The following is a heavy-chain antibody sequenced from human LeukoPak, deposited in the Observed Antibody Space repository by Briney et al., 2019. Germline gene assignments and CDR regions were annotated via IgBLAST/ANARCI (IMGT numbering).Heavy chain of an antibody. CDR3: ARHRMVRGVIRSVYYFDY. Sequence: SVKVSCKASGGTFSSYDISWVRQAPGQGLEWMGGVIPIFGTANYAQKSQGRVRITTDESTSTAYMELNSLRSEDTAVYYCARHRMVRGVIRSVYYFDYWGQGTLVTVSS. CDR2: VIPIFGTA. V-gene: IGHV1-69*05. D-gene: IGHD3-10*01. J-gene: IGHJ4*02. CDR1: GGTFSSYD.